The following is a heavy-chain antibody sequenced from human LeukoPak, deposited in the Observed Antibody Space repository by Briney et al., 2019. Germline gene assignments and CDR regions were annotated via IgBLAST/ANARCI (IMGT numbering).Heavy chain of an antibody. CDR1: GGTFSSYA. D-gene: IGHD2-2*01. CDR2: IIPIFGTA. J-gene: IGHJ6*03. CDR3: ASKERPAAMQDYSMYYYYYYMDV. Sequence: ASVKVSCKASGGTFSSYAISWVRQAPGQGLEWMGGIIPIFGTANYAQKFQGRVTITTDESTSTAYMELSSLRSEDTAVYYCASKERPAAMQDYSMYYYYYYMDVWGKGTTVTVSS. V-gene: IGHV1-69*05.